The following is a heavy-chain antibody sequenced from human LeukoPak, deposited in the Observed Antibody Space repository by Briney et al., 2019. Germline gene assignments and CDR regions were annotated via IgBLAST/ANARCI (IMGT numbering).Heavy chain of an antibody. CDR3: ARDDAPFDS. CDR2: IKQDESEK. J-gene: IGHJ4*02. CDR1: GFTFRSYW. V-gene: IGHV3-7*01. Sequence: GGSLRLSCAASGFTFRSYWMSWVRQAPGKGLEWVANIKQDESEKYYVDSVKGRFSVSRDNARNLVYLQMNNLRAEDTAVYFCARDDAPFDSWGQGTLVTVSS.